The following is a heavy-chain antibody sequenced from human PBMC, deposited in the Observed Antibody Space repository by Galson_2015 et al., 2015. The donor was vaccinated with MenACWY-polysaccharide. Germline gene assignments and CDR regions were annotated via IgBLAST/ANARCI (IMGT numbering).Heavy chain of an antibody. CDR1: GFNFGDYG. CDR3: ARGHYG. CDR2: ISKSGDSI. J-gene: IGHJ6*01. V-gene: IGHV3-11*01. Sequence: SLRLSCAASGFNFGDYGMIWIRQAPGKGLEWISLISKSGDSIYYGDSVKGRFAISRDNAKNSLYLQLNSLEVEDTAIYYCARGHYG.